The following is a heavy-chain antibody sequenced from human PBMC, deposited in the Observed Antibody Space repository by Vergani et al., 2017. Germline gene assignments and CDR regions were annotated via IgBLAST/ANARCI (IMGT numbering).Heavy chain of an antibody. CDR3: VRVKGSNWNDHLYDI. CDR2: IKSVSDGETR. J-gene: IGHJ3*02. V-gene: IGHV3-15*05. Sequence: EVQLVESGGGLVKPGGSLRLSCEASGFIFNNAWMSWVRQAPGKGLEYIGRIKSVSDGETRDYAAPVKGRFNISRDDSKSYLYLQMNSLQTEDTALYYCVRVKGSNWNDHLYDIWGQGTLVTVSS. CDR1: GFIFNNAW. D-gene: IGHD1-1*01.